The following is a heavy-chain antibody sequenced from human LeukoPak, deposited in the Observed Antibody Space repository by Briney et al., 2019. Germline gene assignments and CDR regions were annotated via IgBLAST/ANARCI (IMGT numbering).Heavy chain of an antibody. V-gene: IGHV1-18*01. Sequence: GASVKVSCKASGYTFTSYGFTWVRQAPGQGLEWMGWISAYNSNTNYAKNLQGRVTLTTDTSTSTAYLELRSLRSDDTAVYYCARDRSDYWGQGALVTVSS. J-gene: IGHJ4*02. CDR1: GYTFTSYG. CDR2: ISAYNSNT. CDR3: ARDRSDY.